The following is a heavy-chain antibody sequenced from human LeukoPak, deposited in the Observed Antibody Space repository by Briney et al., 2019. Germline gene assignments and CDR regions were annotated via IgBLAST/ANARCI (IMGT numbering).Heavy chain of an antibody. V-gene: IGHV4-59*01. CDR3: ARVPLDIVVVPAAIIGHYYYMDV. D-gene: IGHD2-2*02. Sequence: ASETLSLTCTVSGGSISSYYWSWIRQPPGKGLEWIGYIYYSGSTNYNPSLKSRVTISVGTSKNQFSLKLSSVTAADTAVYYCARVPLDIVVVPAAIIGHYYYMDVWGKGTTATVSS. CDR2: IYYSGST. J-gene: IGHJ6*03. CDR1: GGSISSYY.